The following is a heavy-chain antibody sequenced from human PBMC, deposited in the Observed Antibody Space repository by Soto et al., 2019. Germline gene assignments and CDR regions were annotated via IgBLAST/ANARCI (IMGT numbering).Heavy chain of an antibody. CDR1: GGSFCGYY. V-gene: IGHV4-34*01. J-gene: IGHJ6*02. CDR2: INHSGST. D-gene: IGHD3-3*01. CDR3: TMNGREYYDFWSGYYLYYGMDV. Sequence: SETLSLTCAVYGGSFCGYYWSWIRQPPGKGLEWIGEINHSGSTNYNPSLKSRVTISVDTSKNQFSLKLSSVTAADTAVYYCTMNGREYYDFWSGYYLYYGMDVWGQGTTVTVSS.